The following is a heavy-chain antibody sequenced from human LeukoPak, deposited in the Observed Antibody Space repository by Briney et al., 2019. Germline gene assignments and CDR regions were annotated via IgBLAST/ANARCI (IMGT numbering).Heavy chain of an antibody. CDR2: INPNSGGT. CDR1: GYTFTGYY. D-gene: IGHD3-22*01. CDR3: ARQDDYYDSSGYWG. J-gene: IGHJ4*02. Sequence: ASVKVSCKASGYTFTGYYMHWVRQATGQGLEWMGWINPNSGGTNYAQKFQGRVTMTRDTSISTAYMELSRLRSDDTAVYYCARQDDYYDSSGYWGWGQGTLVTVSS. V-gene: IGHV1-2*02.